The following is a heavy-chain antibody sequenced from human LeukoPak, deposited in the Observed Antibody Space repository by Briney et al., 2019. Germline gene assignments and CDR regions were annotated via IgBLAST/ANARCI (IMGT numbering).Heavy chain of an antibody. CDR1: GGSISSSNYY. J-gene: IGHJ6*03. Sequence: SETLSLTCTVSGGSISSSNYYWGWIRPPPGKGLEGIGSIFYSGSTYYNPSLKSRVTMSVDTSKNQFSLKLSSVTAADTAVYYCARTPRVFGSGYYMDVWGKGTTVTVSS. CDR2: IFYSGST. V-gene: IGHV4-39*07. CDR3: ARTPRVFGSGYYMDV. D-gene: IGHD3-10*01.